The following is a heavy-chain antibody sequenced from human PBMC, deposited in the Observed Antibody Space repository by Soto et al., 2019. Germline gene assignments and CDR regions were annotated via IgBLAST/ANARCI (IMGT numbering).Heavy chain of an antibody. J-gene: IGHJ4*02. V-gene: IGHV3-74*01. D-gene: IGHD1-7*01. CDR3: ARGARNYYYFDC. CDR2: INGDGSST. Sequence: EVQLVESGGGLVQPGGSLRLSCVASGFTFSNYWIHWVRQAPGKGLVWVSRINGDGSSTNYADSVKGQFTISRDNAKNTVYLQMNSLRVEDTAVYYCARGARNYYYFDCWGQGILVTVSS. CDR1: GFTFSNYW.